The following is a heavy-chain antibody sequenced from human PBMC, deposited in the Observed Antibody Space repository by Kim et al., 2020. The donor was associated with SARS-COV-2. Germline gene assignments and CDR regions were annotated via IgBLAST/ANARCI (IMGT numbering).Heavy chain of an antibody. Sequence: GGSLRLSCAASGFTFSSYSMNWVRQAPGKGLEWVSSISSSSSYIYYADSVKGRFTISRDNAKNSLYLQMNSLRAEDTAVYYCASTPTVDFWSGYNPLGRDYGMDVWGQGTTVTVSS. CDR2: ISSSSSYI. CDR1: GFTFSSYS. J-gene: IGHJ6*02. CDR3: ASTPTVDFWSGYNPLGRDYGMDV. V-gene: IGHV3-21*01. D-gene: IGHD3-3*01.